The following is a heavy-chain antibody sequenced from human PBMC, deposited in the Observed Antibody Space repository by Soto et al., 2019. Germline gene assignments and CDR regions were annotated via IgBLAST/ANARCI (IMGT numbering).Heavy chain of an antibody. Sequence: SETLSLTCTVPGGSISSSRYYWGWIRQPPGKGLEWIGSIYYSGSTYYNPSLKIRVTISVDTSKNQFSLKLSSVTAADTAVYYCARAITIFGEVIIYYFDYWGQGTLVTFSS. J-gene: IGHJ4*02. CDR2: IYYSGST. D-gene: IGHD3-3*01. V-gene: IGHV4-39*01. CDR1: GGSISSSRYY. CDR3: ARAITIFGEVIIYYFDY.